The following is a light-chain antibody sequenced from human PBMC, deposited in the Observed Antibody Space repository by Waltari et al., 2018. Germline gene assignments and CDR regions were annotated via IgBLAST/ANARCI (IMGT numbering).Light chain of an antibody. CDR2: CAT. Sequence: DIQMTQSPSTLSASVGDRVTISCRAGQSISVYLNWYQQKHGEAPKLLIHCATTLDNGVPTRFSVSGSGTDFSLTISTLQPEDFATYYCQQSFTTLWTFGQGTEVEIK. CDR3: QQSFTTLWT. J-gene: IGKJ1*01. V-gene: IGKV1-39*01. CDR1: QSISVY.